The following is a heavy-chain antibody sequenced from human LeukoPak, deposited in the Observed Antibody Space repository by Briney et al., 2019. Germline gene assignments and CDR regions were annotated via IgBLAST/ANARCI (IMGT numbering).Heavy chain of an antibody. J-gene: IGHJ4*02. D-gene: IGHD3-3*01. CDR1: GGSFSGYY. CDR3: ARGLTIFGVVIPFDY. V-gene: IGHV4-34*01. Sequence: SETLSLTCAVYGGSFSGYYWSWIRQPPGKGLEWIGEINHSGSTNYNPSLKSRVTMSVDTSKNQFSLKLSSVTAADTAAYYCARGLTIFGVVIPFDYWGQGTLVTVSS. CDR2: INHSGST.